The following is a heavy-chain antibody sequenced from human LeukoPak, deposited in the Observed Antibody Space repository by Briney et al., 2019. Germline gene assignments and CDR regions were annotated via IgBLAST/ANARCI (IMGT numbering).Heavy chain of an antibody. D-gene: IGHD6-19*01. CDR3: VTGWFVLGWDQ. J-gene: IGHJ4*02. Sequence: GGSLRLSCAASGFTSRNYGLNWVRQAPGKGLEWASGISMSDGTTKYADSVRGRFTISRDDSKNTVFLQMYSLRAEDTAVYYCVTGWFVLGWDQWGQGTLVTVSS. CDR2: ISMSDGTT. CDR1: GFTSRNYG. V-gene: IGHV3-23*01.